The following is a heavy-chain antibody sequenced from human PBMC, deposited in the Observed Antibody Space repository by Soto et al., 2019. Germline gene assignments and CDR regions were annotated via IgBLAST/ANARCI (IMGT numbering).Heavy chain of an antibody. D-gene: IGHD2-15*01. CDR2: INPSDGTT. Sequence: QVQLVQSGAEVKKPGASVKLSCKASGYTFTNYYMQWVRQAPGQGLEWMGIINPSDGTTSYAQRFKGRVTMTRDTSTSTVYMELSSLRSEDTAVHYCARVDCGGGRCYRLDFWGQGTLVTVSS. J-gene: IGHJ4*02. CDR3: ARVDCGGGRCYRLDF. V-gene: IGHV1-46*03. CDR1: GYTFTNYY.